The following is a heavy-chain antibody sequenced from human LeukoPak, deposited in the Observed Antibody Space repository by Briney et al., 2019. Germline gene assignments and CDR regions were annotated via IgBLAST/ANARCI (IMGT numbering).Heavy chain of an antibody. CDR2: INHSGST. CDR3: ARGFLGYCSSTSCSSDWFDP. V-gene: IGHV4-34*01. CDR1: GGSFSGYY. D-gene: IGHD2-2*01. Sequence: SETLSLTRAVYGGSFSGYYWSWIRQPPGKGREWIGEINHSGSTNYNPSLKSRVAISVDTSKNQFSLKLSSVTAADTAVYYCARGFLGYCSSTSCSSDWFDPWGQGTLVTVSS. J-gene: IGHJ5*02.